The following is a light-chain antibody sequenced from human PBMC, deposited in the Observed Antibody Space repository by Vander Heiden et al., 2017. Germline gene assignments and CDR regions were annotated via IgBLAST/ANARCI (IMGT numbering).Light chain of an antibody. CDR2: KAS. J-gene: IGKJ4*01. Sequence: DIQMTQSPSTLSASVGDRVTITCRASQSISSWLAWYQQKPGKAPKLLIYKASSLESGVQSRFSGSGSGTEFTLTISSLQTDDFATYYCQQYNSYSFGGGTKVEIK. CDR1: QSISSW. V-gene: IGKV1-5*03. CDR3: QQYNSYS.